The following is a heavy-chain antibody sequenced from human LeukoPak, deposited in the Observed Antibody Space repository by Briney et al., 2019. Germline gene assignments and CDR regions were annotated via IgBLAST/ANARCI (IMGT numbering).Heavy chain of an antibody. CDR3: AKGGEWELEAWVYFDY. V-gene: IGHV3-23*01. CDR1: GFTFSSYA. CDR2: ISGSGGST. D-gene: IGHD1-26*01. Sequence: GGSLRLSCAASGFTFSSYAMSWVRQAPGKGLEWVSAISGSGGSTYYADSVKGRFTISRDNSRNTLYLQMNSLRAEDTAVYYCAKGGEWELEAWVYFDYWGQGTLVTVSS. J-gene: IGHJ4*02.